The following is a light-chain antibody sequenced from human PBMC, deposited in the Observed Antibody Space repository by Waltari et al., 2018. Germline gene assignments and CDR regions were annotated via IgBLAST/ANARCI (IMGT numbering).Light chain of an antibody. Sequence: QSALTQPASVSGTPGQSITISCTGTTSDVGNYDLVSWYQPHPGNAPKLLICEVIKRPSVVSSRFSGSKSRSTASLIIAGLQPDDEADYYCCSYAGRGTYVFGSGTKVTVL. J-gene: IGLJ1*01. CDR3: CSYAGRGTYV. V-gene: IGLV2-23*02. CDR2: EVI. CDR1: TSDVGNYDL.